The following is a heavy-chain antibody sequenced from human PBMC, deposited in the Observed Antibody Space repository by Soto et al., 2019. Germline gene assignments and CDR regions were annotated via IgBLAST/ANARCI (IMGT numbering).Heavy chain of an antibody. CDR2: MKHDGSER. CDR1: GFTFTTYW. Sequence: GGSLRLSCAVSGFTFTTYWMSWVRQAPGKGLEWVANMKHDGSERYYVESVRGRFTISADNAKNSLDLQMNSLRAEDTAIYYCTRNHYWGQGTPVTVSS. V-gene: IGHV3-7*01. CDR3: TRNHY. J-gene: IGHJ4*02.